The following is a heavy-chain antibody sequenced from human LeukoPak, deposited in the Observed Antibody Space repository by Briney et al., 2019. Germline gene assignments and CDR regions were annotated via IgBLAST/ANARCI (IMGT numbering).Heavy chain of an antibody. CDR2: IYPGDSDT. D-gene: IGHD4-17*01. V-gene: IGHV5-51*01. CDR1: GYSFTTYW. CDR3: ARGQETTVTPLYFDY. Sequence: GEPLKISCKGSGYSFTTYWIAWVRQKPGKGLEWMGIIYPGDSDTRYSPSFQGQVTISAGKSIKTAHLQWSSLRSEDTAVYYCARGQETTVTPLYFDYWGQGTLVTVSS. J-gene: IGHJ4*02.